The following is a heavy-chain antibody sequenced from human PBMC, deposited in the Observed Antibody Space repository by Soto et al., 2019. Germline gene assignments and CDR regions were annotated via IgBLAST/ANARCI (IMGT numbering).Heavy chain of an antibody. CDR1: GFTFSNYN. V-gene: IGHV3-48*01. Sequence: TGGSLRLSCSASGFTFSNYNMNWVRQAPGKGLEWVSYISTGGSTIYYADSVKGRFTISRDNAKNSLYLQMNSLRAEDTAVYYCARERALPTFAIDVWGQGTTVTVSS. J-gene: IGHJ6*02. CDR3: ARERALPTFAIDV. CDR2: ISTGGSTI.